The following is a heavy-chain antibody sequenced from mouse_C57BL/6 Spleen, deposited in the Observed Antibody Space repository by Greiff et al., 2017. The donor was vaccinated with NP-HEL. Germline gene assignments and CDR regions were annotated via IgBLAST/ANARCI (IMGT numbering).Heavy chain of an antibody. Sequence: EVMLVESGEGLVKPGGSLKLSCAASGFTFSSYAMSWVRQTPEKRLEWVAYISSGGDYIYYADTVKGRFTISRDNARNTLYLQMSSLKSEDTAMYYCTRMNGYYAMDYWGQGTSVTVSS. CDR2: ISSGGDYI. CDR3: TRMNGYYAMDY. CDR1: GFTFSSYA. V-gene: IGHV5-9-1*02. J-gene: IGHJ4*01.